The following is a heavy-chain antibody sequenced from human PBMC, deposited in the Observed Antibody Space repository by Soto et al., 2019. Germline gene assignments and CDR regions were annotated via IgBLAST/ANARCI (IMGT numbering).Heavy chain of an antibody. D-gene: IGHD6-13*01. J-gene: IGHJ4*02. CDR3: AKDTVKQQLVPEYFDY. CDR1: GFTFSSYA. Sequence: EVQLLESGGGLVQPGGSLRLSCAASGFTFSSYAMSWVRQAPGKGLEWVSAISGSGGSTYYADSVKGRFTISRDNSKNTLYLQMNSLRAEDTAVYYCAKDTVKQQLVPEYFDYWGQGTLVTVSS. CDR2: ISGSGGST. V-gene: IGHV3-23*01.